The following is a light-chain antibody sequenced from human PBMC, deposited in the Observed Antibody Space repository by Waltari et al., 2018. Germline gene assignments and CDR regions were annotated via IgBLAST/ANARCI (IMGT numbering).Light chain of an antibody. J-gene: IGKJ3*01. CDR1: QGIRND. CDR2: AAS. V-gene: IGKV1-6*01. Sequence: AIQMTQSPSSLSASVGDRVTITCRSSQGIRNDLGWYQQKPGKAPKLLIYAASSLQSGGPSRFSGSGSGTDFTLIISSLQPEDFATYYCLQDYNYPFTFGPGTKVDIK. CDR3: LQDYNYPFT.